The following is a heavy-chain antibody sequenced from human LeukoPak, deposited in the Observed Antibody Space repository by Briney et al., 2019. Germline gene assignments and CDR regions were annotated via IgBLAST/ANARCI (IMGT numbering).Heavy chain of an antibody. Sequence: HSGGSLRLSCAASGFTFSSYGMSWVRQAPGKGLEWVSAISGSGGSTYYADSVKGRFTISRDNSKNTLYLQMDSLRAEDTAVYYCAKTFTPTYYYDSGGPGGLYYYYMDVWGKGTTVTVSS. CDR3: AKTFTPTYYYDSGGPGGLYYYYMDV. D-gene: IGHD3-22*01. CDR1: GFTFSSYG. CDR2: ISGSGGST. V-gene: IGHV3-23*01. J-gene: IGHJ6*03.